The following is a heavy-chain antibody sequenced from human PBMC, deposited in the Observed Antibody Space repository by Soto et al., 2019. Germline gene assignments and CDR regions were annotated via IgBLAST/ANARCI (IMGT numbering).Heavy chain of an antibody. V-gene: IGHV3-11*06. CDR2: ISSSSSYT. J-gene: IGHJ4*02. Sequence: GESLKISCAASGFTFSDYYMSWIRQAPGKGLEWVSYISSSSSYTNYADSVKGRFTISRDNAKNSLYLQMNSLRAEDTAVYYCARGNSSSSLDYWGQGTLVTVSS. D-gene: IGHD6-6*01. CDR1: GFTFSDYY. CDR3: ARGNSSSSLDY.